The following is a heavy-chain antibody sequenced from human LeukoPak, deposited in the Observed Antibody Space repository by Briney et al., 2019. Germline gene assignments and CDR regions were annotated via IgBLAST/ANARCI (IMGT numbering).Heavy chain of an antibody. V-gene: IGHV4-38-2*02. CDR1: GYSLSSGYY. CDR2: VDHSGGT. J-gene: IGHJ4*02. Sequence: SETLSLTCTVSGYSLSSGYYWGWIRQPPGKWLEWIGSVDHSGGTYYNPSLRSRVSISVDTSKNQFSLKLSSVTAADTAVYSCAGFTFFRGVITFDYWGQGTLVTVSS. CDR3: AGFTFFRGVITFDY. D-gene: IGHD3-10*01.